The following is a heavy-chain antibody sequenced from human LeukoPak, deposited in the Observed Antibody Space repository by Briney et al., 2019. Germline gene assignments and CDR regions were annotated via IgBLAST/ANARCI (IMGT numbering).Heavy chain of an antibody. CDR3: AKGGEYCGGDCYASVDY. J-gene: IGHJ4*02. V-gene: IGHV3-23*01. Sequence: GGSLRLSCAASGFTFSSYTMSWVRQAPGKGLEWVSAISGSGGSTYYADSVKGRFTISRDNSKNTLYPQMNSLRAEDTAVYYCAKGGEYCGGDCYASVDYWGQGTLVTVSS. CDR2: ISGSGGST. D-gene: IGHD2-21*02. CDR1: GFTFSSYT.